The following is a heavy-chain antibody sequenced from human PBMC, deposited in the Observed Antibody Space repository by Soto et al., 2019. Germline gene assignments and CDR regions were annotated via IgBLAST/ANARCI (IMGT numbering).Heavy chain of an antibody. J-gene: IGHJ5*02. CDR1: GYSFTNND. D-gene: IGHD3-16*01. Sequence: ASVKGSCKASGYSFTNNDVSWVRQATVQGLEWMGWMNPGSGDTVYAQKFQGRGTMTRDISTATAYMELSSLRSDDTATYYCARTATFGSLNWFDPWGKGTLVTVS. V-gene: IGHV1-8*01. CDR2: MNPGSGDT. CDR3: ARTATFGSLNWFDP.